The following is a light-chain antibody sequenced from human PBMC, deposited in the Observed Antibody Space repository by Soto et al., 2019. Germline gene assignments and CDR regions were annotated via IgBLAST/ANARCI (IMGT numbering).Light chain of an antibody. Sequence: DIQLTQSPSFLSESVGDRVTITCRASQGISSYLAWYQQKPGKAPKLLIYAASTLQSGVPSRFSGSGSGTEVTLTISSLQPEEFATYYCQQLNSYPLTFGPGTKVDIK. J-gene: IGKJ3*01. V-gene: IGKV1-9*01. CDR3: QQLNSYPLT. CDR1: QGISSY. CDR2: AAS.